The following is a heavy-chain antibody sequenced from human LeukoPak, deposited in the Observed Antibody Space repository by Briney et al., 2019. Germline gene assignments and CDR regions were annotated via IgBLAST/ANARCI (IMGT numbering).Heavy chain of an antibody. V-gene: IGHV3-9*03. CDR2: ISWNSGSI. CDR1: GFTFDDYA. CDR3: AKEYSSSSGAFDI. J-gene: IGHJ3*02. D-gene: IGHD6-6*01. Sequence: GGSLRLSCVASGFTFDDYAMRWVRQAPGKGLEWVSGISWNSGSIGYADSVKGRFTISRDNAKNSLYLQMNSLRAEDMALYYCAKEYSSSSGAFDIWGQGTMVTVSS.